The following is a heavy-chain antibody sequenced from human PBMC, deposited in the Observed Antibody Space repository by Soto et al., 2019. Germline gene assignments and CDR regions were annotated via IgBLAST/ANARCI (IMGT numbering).Heavy chain of an antibody. V-gene: IGHV1-18*01. CDR2: ISTSKGNT. CDR3: ARDQRRNFDY. CDR1: GYKFTSNG. Sequence: ASVKVSCKASGYKFTSNGISWVRQAPGQGLEWMGWISTSKGNTNYAQKFQGRVTMTTDTSTSTAYMELRSLRSDDTAVYYCARDQRRNFDYWGQGTLVTSPQ. J-gene: IGHJ4*02.